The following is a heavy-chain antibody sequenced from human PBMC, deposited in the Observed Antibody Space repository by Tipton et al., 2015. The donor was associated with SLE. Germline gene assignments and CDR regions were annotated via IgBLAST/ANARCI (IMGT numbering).Heavy chain of an antibody. CDR3: AKGYDY. J-gene: IGHJ4*02. V-gene: IGHV3-23*03. CDR1: GFTFSSYA. CDR2: IYSGGSST. Sequence: SLRLSCAASGFTFSSYAMSWVRQAPGKGLKWVSVIYSGGSSTYYADSVKGRFTISRDNSKNTLYLQMNSLRAEDTAVYYCAKGYDYWGQGTLVTVSS.